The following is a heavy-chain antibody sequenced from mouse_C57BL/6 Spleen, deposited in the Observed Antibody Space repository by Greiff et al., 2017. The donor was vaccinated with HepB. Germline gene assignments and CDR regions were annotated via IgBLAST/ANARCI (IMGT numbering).Heavy chain of an antibody. Sequence: VQLKESGAELVRPGASVKLSCTASGFNIKDDYMHWVKQRPEQGLEWIGWIDPENGDTEYASKLQGKATITADTSSKTAYLQLSSLTSEDTAVYYCTTATTVVDWYFDVWGTGTTVTVSS. V-gene: IGHV14-4*01. D-gene: IGHD1-1*01. CDR1: GFNIKDDY. CDR2: IDPENGDT. J-gene: IGHJ1*03. CDR3: TTATTVVDWYFDV.